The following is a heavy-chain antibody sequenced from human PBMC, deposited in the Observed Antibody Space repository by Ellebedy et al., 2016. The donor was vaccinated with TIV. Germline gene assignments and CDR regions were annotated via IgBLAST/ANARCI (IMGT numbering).Heavy chain of an antibody. D-gene: IGHD3/OR15-3a*01. CDR1: GFIFSDYE. Sequence: PGGSLRLSCAASGFIFSDYEMNWLRQSPERGLEWIAYISGSGGRTTYTDAVRGRFTISRDHAKNFLFLQMFSLRVEDTAIYYWARDRPGARGPGADFYWGQGSLVTVSS. CDR3: ARDRPGARGPGADFY. J-gene: IGHJ4*02. CDR2: ISGSGGRT. V-gene: IGHV3-48*03.